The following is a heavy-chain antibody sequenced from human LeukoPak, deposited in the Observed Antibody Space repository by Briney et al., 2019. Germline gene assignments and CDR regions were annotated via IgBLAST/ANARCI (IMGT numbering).Heavy chain of an antibody. V-gene: IGHV1-2*06. CDR2: INPNSGGT. J-gene: IGHJ6*03. CDR1: GYTFTGYY. Sequence: ASVKVSCKASGYTFTGYYMHWVRQAPGQGLEWMGRINPNSGGTNYAQKFQGRVTMTRDTSISTAYMELSRLRSDDTAMYYCARAPVTNYYYYYYYYMDVWGKGTTVTVSS. D-gene: IGHD4/OR15-4a*01. CDR3: ARAPVTNYYYYYYYYMDV.